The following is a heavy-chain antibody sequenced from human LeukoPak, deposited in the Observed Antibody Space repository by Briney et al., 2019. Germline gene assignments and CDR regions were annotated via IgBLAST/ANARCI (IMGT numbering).Heavy chain of an antibody. J-gene: IGHJ6*02. CDR2: IIPILGIA. V-gene: IGHV1-69*04. CDR3: ARVLMDYDSSGSKFYYYYYGMDV. D-gene: IGHD3-22*01. CDR1: GGTFSSYA. Sequence: WASVKVSCKASGGTFSSYAISWVRQAPGRGLEWMGRIIPILGIANYAQRFQGRVTITADKSTSTAYMELSSLRSEDTAVYYCARVLMDYDSSGSKFYYYYYGMDVWGQGTTVTVSS.